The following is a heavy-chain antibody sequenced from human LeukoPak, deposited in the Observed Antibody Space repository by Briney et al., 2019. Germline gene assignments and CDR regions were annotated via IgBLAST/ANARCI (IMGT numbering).Heavy chain of an antibody. V-gene: IGHV4-31*03. CDR2: IYYSGST. J-gene: IGHJ4*02. Sequence: SETLSLTCTVSGGSISSGDYYWSWIRQHPGRGLEWIGFIYYSGSTYYNPSLKSRVTISLDTSKNQFSLKLSSVTAADTAVYYCARGAYGSSWYFGRWGQGTQVTVSS. CDR3: ARGAYGSSWYFGR. CDR1: GGSISSGDYY. D-gene: IGHD6-13*01.